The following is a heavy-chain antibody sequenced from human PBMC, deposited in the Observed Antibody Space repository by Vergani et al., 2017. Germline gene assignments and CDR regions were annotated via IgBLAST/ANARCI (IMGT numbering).Heavy chain of an antibody. Sequence: QVQLQQWGAGLLKPSETLSLTCAVYGGSFSGYYWSWIRQPPGKGLEWVSYISSSGSTIYYADSVKGRFTISRDNAKNSRYLQMNSLRAEYTAVYYCAREMSHSYGYWEGFDPWGQGTLVTVSS. CDR2: ISSSGSTI. CDR3: AREMSHSYGYWEGFDP. CDR1: GGSFSGYY. J-gene: IGHJ5*02. D-gene: IGHD5-18*01. V-gene: IGHV3-11*04.